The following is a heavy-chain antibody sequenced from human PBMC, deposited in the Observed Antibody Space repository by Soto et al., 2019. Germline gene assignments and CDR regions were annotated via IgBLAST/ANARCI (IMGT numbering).Heavy chain of an antibody. J-gene: IGHJ3*02. D-gene: IGHD6-13*01. CDR3: AREVAAAGIAFDI. V-gene: IGHV1-18*01. CDR2: ISAYDGNT. Sequence: RQAPGQGLEWMGWISAYDGNTNYAQKLQGRVTMTTDTSTSTAYMELRSLRSDDTAVYYCAREVAAAGIAFDIWGQGTMVTVSS.